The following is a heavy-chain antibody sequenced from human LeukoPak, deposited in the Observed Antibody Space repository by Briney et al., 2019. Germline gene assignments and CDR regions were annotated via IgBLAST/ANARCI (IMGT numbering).Heavy chain of an antibody. Sequence: SETLSPTCTVSGGSISSGGYYWSWIRQHPGKGLEWIGYIYYSGSTYYNPSLKSRVTISVDTSKNQFSLKLSSVTAADTAVYYCAAEYSSSGFDAWGQGTLVTVSS. CDR1: GGSISSGGYY. CDR2: IYYSGST. V-gene: IGHV4-31*03. D-gene: IGHD6-6*01. J-gene: IGHJ5*02. CDR3: AAEYSSSGFDA.